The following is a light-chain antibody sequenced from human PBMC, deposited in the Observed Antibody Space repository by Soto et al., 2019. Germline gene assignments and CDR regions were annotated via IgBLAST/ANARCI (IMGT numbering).Light chain of an antibody. J-gene: IGKJ4*01. V-gene: IGKV1-39*01. CDR1: QSISSY. CDR2: AAS. Sequence: DIQMTQSPSSLSASVGDRVTITCRASQSISSYLNWYQQKPGKAPKLLIYAASSLQSGVPSRFIGSGSGTDFTLTISSLQPEDFATYYCQQSYSTSPLNFGGGTQVEIK. CDR3: QQSYSTSPLN.